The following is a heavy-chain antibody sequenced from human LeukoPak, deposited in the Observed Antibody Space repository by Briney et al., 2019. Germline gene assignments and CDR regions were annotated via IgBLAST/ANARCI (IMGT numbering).Heavy chain of an antibody. CDR3: ARVVYYYYYGMDV. CDR2: ISSSSSYI. Sequence: GGSLRLSCAASGFTFSSYSMNWVRQAPGKGLEWVSSISSSSSYIYYADSVKGRFTISRDNAKNSLYLQMNSLKTEDTAVYYCARVVYYYYYGMDVWGQGTTVTVSS. CDR1: GFTFSSYS. J-gene: IGHJ6*02. V-gene: IGHV3-21*01.